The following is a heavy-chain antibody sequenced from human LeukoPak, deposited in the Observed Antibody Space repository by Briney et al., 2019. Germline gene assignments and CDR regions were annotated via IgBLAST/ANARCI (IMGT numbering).Heavy chain of an antibody. V-gene: IGHV4-34*01. CDR2: INHSGSA. D-gene: IGHD3-22*01. CDR1: GGPFSGYY. CDR3: ARTRGVYYDSGGYYSPFDY. Sequence: SETLSLTCAVYGGPFSGYYWSWIRQPPGKGLEWIGEINHSGSANYNPSLKSRVTISVDMSKNQFSLKLSSVTAADTAVYYCARTRGVYYDSGGYYSPFDYGAKEPLVTVPS. J-gene: IGHJ4*01.